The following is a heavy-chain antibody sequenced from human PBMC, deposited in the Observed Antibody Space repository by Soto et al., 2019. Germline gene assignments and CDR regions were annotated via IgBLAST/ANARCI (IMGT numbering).Heavy chain of an antibody. CDR3: MTSVTTHDY. CDR2: IKQDGSQK. V-gene: IGHV3-7*01. D-gene: IGHD4-17*01. Sequence: EVQLVESGGGLVPPGGSLRLSCAASGFTLSSYWLNWVRLAPGKGLEWVANIKQDGSQKNYVDSVKGRFTISRDNATDSLYLQMSRLRAEDAAVYYCMTSVTTHDYWGQGTLVTVSS. CDR1: GFTLSSYW. J-gene: IGHJ4*02.